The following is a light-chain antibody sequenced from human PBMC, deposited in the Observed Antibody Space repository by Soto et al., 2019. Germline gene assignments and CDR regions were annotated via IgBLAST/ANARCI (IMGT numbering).Light chain of an antibody. V-gene: IGKV3-11*01. CDR2: DAS. Sequence: EIVLTQSPATLSLSPGERATLSCRASQSVSTYLAWYQQKPGQAPRLLIYDASNRPTGIPARFSGSGSGTDFPLTISSLDPEDFAVYYCQQCRSWPPHTFGEGTKVEIK. CDR1: QSVSTY. CDR3: QQCRSWPPHT. J-gene: IGKJ4*01.